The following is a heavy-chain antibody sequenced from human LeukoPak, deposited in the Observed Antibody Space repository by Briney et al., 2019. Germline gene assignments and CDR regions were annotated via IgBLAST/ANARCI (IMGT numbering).Heavy chain of an antibody. CDR2: IYYSGST. D-gene: IGHD1-26*01. V-gene: IGHV4-39*01. CDR1: GGSISSSSYY. CDR3: ARFTSGSYSS. J-gene: IGHJ4*02. Sequence: SETLSLTCTVSGGSISSSSYYWGWIRQPPGKGLEWIGSIYYSGSTYYNPSLKSRVTISVDTSKNQFSLKLSSVTAADTAVYYCARFTSGSYSSWGQGTLVTVSS.